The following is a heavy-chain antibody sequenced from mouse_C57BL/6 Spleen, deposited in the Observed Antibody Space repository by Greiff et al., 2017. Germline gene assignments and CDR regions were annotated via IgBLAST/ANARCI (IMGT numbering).Heavy chain of an antibody. CDR2: IKPNNGGT. D-gene: IGHD2-4*01. Sequence: VQLKQSGPELVKPGDSVKIPCKASGYTFTDYNMDWVKQSQGKSLEWIGDIKPNNGGTNYNQKFKGKATLTVNKSSSTPYMELRSLTSEDTAVYYGARKDRGLRHAMGYWGPGASVTVAS. V-gene: IGHV1-18*01. CDR3: ARKDRGLRHAMGY. J-gene: IGHJ4*01. CDR1: GYTFTDYN.